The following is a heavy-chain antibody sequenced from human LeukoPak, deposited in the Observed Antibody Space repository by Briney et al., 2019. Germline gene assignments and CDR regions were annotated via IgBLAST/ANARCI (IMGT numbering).Heavy chain of an antibody. CDR2: ISWNSGSI. V-gene: IGHV3-9*01. Sequence: PGGSLRLSCAASGFTFDDYAMHWVRQAPGKGLEWVSGISWNSGSIGYADSVKGRFTISRDNAKNSLYLQMNSLRAEDTALYYCAKEMNYDILTGYPFDYWGQGTLVTVSS. J-gene: IGHJ4*02. CDR3: AKEMNYDILTGYPFDY. CDR1: GFTFDDYA. D-gene: IGHD3-9*01.